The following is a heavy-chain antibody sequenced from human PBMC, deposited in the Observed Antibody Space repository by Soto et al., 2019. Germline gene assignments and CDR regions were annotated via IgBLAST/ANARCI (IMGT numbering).Heavy chain of an antibody. D-gene: IGHD2-15*01. CDR2: ISSSGYI. Sequence: GGSPRLSCAASGFNFNSYTINWVRQAPGKRLEWLSSISSSGYIFSTDSVRGRFTISRDNAKNSVYLQINSLRAEDTAVYFCARDCSGGSCYPGMDVWDQGTTVTVSS. CDR3: ARDCSGGSCYPGMDV. CDR1: GFNFNSYT. J-gene: IGHJ6*02. V-gene: IGHV3-21*01.